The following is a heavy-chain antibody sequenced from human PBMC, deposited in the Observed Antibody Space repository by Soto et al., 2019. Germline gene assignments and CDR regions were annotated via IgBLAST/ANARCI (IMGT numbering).Heavy chain of an antibody. J-gene: IGHJ6*02. D-gene: IGHD3-22*01. CDR2: ISYDGSNK. Sequence: GGSLRLSCAASGFTFSSYGMHWVRQAPDKGLEWVAVISYDGSNKYYADSVKGRFTISRDNSKNTLYLQMNSLRAEDTAVYYCARDRYDSSGYYYSYYYYGMDVWGQGTTVTVSS. CDR3: ARDRYDSSGYYYSYYYYGMDV. CDR1: GFTFSSYG. V-gene: IGHV3-30*03.